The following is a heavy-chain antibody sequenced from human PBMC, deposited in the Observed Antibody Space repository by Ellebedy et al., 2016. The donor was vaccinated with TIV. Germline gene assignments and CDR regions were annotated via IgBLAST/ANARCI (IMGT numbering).Heavy chain of an antibody. Sequence: AASVKVSCKASGYTFTNYYMNWVRQAPGQGLEWMGIINPGGGGTSYAQKFQGRVTMTRGTSTSTVYMELSSLSSEDTALYYCARAPLSGVFYDMDVWGQGTTVTVSS. V-gene: IGHV1-46*01. D-gene: IGHD3-16*02. J-gene: IGHJ6*02. CDR3: ARAPLSGVFYDMDV. CDR1: GYTFTNYY. CDR2: INPGGGGT.